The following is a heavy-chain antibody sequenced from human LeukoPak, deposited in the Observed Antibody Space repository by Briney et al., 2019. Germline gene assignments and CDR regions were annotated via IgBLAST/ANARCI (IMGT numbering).Heavy chain of an antibody. CDR1: GDSVSSDSAA. CDR2: TYYRSKWYN. D-gene: IGHD7-27*01. V-gene: IGHV6-1*01. Sequence: SQTLSLTCAISGDSVSSDSAAWNWIRQPPSRGLEWLGRTYYRSKWYNDYAVSVKSRITINPDTSKNQFSLQLNSVTPEDTAVYFCARMNWANAFDIWGQGTMVTVSS. CDR3: ARMNWANAFDI. J-gene: IGHJ3*02.